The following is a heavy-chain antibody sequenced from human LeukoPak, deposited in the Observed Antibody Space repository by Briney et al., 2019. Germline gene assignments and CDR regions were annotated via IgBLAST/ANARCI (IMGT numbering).Heavy chain of an antibody. Sequence: SETLSLTCTVSGGSISSSSYYWGWIRQPPGKGLEWIGSIYYSGSTYYNPSLKRRVTISVDTSKNQFSLKLSSVTAADTAVYYCARKQYCTNGVCYGYYFDYWGQGTLVTVSS. V-gene: IGHV4-39*01. J-gene: IGHJ4*02. CDR2: IYYSGST. D-gene: IGHD2-8*01. CDR3: ARKQYCTNGVCYGYYFDY. CDR1: GGSISSSSYY.